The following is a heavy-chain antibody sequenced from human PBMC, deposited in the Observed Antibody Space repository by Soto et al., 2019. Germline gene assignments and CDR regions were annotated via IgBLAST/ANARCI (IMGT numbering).Heavy chain of an antibody. V-gene: IGHV3-48*02. J-gene: IGHJ4*02. CDR1: GFTFSSYS. CDR2: ISSSSSTI. Sequence: GGSLRLSCAASGFTFSSYSMNWVRQAPGKGLEWVSYISSSSSTIYYADSVKGRFTISRDNAKNSLYLQMNSLRDEDTAVYYFARDLGAEYYYDSSGSLPPSYWGQGTLVTVSS. CDR3: ARDLGAEYYYDSSGSLPPSY. D-gene: IGHD3-22*01.